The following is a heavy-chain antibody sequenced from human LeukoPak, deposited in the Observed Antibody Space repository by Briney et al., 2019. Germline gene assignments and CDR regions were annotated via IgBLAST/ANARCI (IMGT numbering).Heavy chain of an antibody. V-gene: IGHV4-4*07. Sequence: SETLSLTCTVSGGSISSYYWSWIRQPAGKGLEWSGRIYTSGSTNHNPSLKSRVTMSVDTSKNQFSLKLSSVTAADTAVYYCAGHSSSWYYYYYMDVWGKGTTVTVSS. J-gene: IGHJ6*03. CDR3: AGHSSSWYYYYYMDV. D-gene: IGHD6-13*01. CDR1: GGSISSYY. CDR2: IYTSGST.